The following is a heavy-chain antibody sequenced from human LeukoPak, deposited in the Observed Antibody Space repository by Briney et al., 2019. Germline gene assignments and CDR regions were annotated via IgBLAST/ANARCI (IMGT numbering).Heavy chain of an antibody. Sequence: PSETLSLTCTVSGGSISSSSYYWGWIRQPPGKGLEWIATLYYSGITYYNPSLKRRVAISADTSKNQFSLKLNSVTAADTAVYYCARRTAAETIDYWGQGTPVTVSS. CDR3: ARRTAAETIDY. D-gene: IGHD6-13*01. V-gene: IGHV4-39*01. J-gene: IGHJ4*02. CDR2: LYYSGIT. CDR1: GGSISSSSYY.